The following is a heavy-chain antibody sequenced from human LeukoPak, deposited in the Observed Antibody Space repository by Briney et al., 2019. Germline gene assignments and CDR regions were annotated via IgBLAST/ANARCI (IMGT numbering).Heavy chain of an antibody. Sequence: GRSLTISCKGSGYSFTSYWIGWVRQMPGKGLEWMGIIYPDDSNTIYGPSFQGQVTISADKSINTAYLEWSSLKASDTAIYYCARQGAAGKYYYYYMDVWGKGTTVTVSS. CDR1: GYSFTSYW. V-gene: IGHV5-51*01. J-gene: IGHJ6*03. CDR3: ARQGAAGKYYYYYMDV. D-gene: IGHD6-13*01. CDR2: IYPDDSNT.